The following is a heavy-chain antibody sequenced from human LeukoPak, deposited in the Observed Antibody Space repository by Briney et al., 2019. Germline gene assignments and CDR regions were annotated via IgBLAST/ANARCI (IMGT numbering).Heavy chain of an antibody. J-gene: IGHJ6*02. CDR3: ASGRKLGLYGMDV. CDR1: GGSISSGDYY. Sequence: SETLSLTCTVSGGSISSGDYYWSWIRQPPGKGLEWIGYIYYSGSTYYNPSLKSRVTISVDTSKNQFPLKLSSVTAADTAVYYCASGRKLGLYGMDVWGQGTTVTVSS. CDR2: IYYSGST. D-gene: IGHD1-14*01. V-gene: IGHV4-30-4*01.